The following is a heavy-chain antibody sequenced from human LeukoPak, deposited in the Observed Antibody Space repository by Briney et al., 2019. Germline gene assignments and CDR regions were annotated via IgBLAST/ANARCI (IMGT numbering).Heavy chain of an antibody. D-gene: IGHD6-13*01. J-gene: IGHJ4*02. V-gene: IGHV4-4*07. CDR2: IYTSGST. CDR3: ARSEIGGIWGTALVFDY. CDR1: GGSISSYY. Sequence: SETLSLTCTVSGGSISSYYWSWIRQPAGKGLEWIGRIYTSGSTNYNPPLKSRVTMSVDTSKNQFSLKLSSVTAADTAVYYCARSEIGGIWGTALVFDYWGQGTLVTVSS.